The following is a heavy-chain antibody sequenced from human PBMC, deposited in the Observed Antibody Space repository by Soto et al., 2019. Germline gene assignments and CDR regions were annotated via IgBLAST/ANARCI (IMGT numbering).Heavy chain of an antibody. CDR2: IRSKAYGGTT. J-gene: IGHJ4*02. D-gene: IGHD3-3*01. V-gene: IGHV3-49*03. Sequence: GGSLRLSCTASGFTFGDYAMSWFRQAPGKGLEWVGFIRSKAYGGTTEYAASVKGRFTISRDDSKSIAYLQMNSLKTEDTAVYYCTRYKGKTALEWSHIWTNPFDYWGQGTLVTVSS. CDR3: TRYKGKTALEWSHIWTNPFDY. CDR1: GFTFGDYA.